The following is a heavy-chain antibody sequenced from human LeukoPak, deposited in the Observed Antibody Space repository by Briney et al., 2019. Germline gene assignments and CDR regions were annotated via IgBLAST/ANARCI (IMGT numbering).Heavy chain of an antibody. Sequence: PGGSLRLSCAASGFIFDDYAMHWVRQAPGKGLEWVSLISGDGDSSYYVDSGKGRFTTSRDNSKNSLYLQMNSLRTEDTALYYCARDLGGRQAIDYWGQGTLVTVCS. V-gene: IGHV3-43*02. CDR1: GFIFDDYA. CDR2: ISGDGDSS. J-gene: IGHJ4*02. CDR3: ARDLGGRQAIDY. D-gene: IGHD1-1*01.